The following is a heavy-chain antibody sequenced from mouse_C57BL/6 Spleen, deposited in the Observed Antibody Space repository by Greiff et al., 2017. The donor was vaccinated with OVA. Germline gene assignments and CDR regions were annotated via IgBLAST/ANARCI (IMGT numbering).Heavy chain of an antibody. CDR2: IYPGSGNI. D-gene: IGHD1-1*01. Sequence: VQLQQSGPELVKPGASVKISCKASGYSFTSYYIHWVKQRPGQGIEWIGWIYPGSGNIKYNEKLKGKAPLTADTSSSIAYMQLSSLTSEDSAVYYCARRITTKAMDYWGQGTSVTVSS. CDR3: ARRITTKAMDY. V-gene: IGHV1-66*01. CDR1: GYSFTSYY. J-gene: IGHJ4*01.